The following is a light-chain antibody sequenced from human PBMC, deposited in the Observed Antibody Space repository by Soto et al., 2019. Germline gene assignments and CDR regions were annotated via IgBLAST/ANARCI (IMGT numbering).Light chain of an antibody. CDR2: DAS. J-gene: IGKJ4*01. CDR3: QQYNSWPLT. V-gene: IGKV3D-15*01. CDR1: QSINYK. Sequence: EIVMTQSPATLSVSPGERATLSCRASQSINYKLAWYQQKPGQGPRLLIYDASTRATGIPARISGSGSGTEFTLTISSLQSEDFAVYYCQQYNSWPLTFGGGTKVDIK.